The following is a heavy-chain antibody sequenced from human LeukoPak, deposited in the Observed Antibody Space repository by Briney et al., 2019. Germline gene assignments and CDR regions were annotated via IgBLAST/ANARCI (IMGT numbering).Heavy chain of an antibody. D-gene: IGHD3-10*01. V-gene: IGHV3-11*01. Sequence: GGSLRLSCAASGFTFSDYYMSWIRQAPGKGLERVSYISSSGSTIYYADSVKGRFTISRDNAKNSLYLQMNSLRAEDTAVYYCARGLLWFGELLDKNYYYYGMDVWGQGTTVTVSS. J-gene: IGHJ6*02. CDR3: ARGLLWFGELLDKNYYYYGMDV. CDR1: GFTFSDYY. CDR2: ISSSGSTI.